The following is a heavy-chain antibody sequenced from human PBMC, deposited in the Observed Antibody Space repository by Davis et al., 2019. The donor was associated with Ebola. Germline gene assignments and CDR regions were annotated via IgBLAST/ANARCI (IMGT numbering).Heavy chain of an antibody. CDR1: GASFSDYH. Sequence: MPSETLSLTCAGYGASFSDYHWSWIRQSPTKGLEWIGEITHSGSSSYSPSLKSRVTISVDPSKNQFSLKLTSVTAADTAVYYCARAVRGVPQGLFRRSADHGMDVWGQGTMVTVSS. V-gene: IGHV4-34*01. J-gene: IGHJ3*01. D-gene: IGHD3-10*01. CDR2: ITHSGSS. CDR3: ARAVRGVPQGLFRRSADHGMDV.